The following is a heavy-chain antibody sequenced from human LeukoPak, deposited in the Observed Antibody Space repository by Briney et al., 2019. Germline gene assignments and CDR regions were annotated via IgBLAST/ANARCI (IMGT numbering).Heavy chain of an antibody. CDR1: GFTFSSYV. CDR2: ISYDGSNE. J-gene: IGHJ4*02. CDR3: ARVDAAPDY. D-gene: IGHD6-25*01. Sequence: GGSLRLSCAASGFTFSSYVMHWVRQAPGKGLEWVAIISYDGSNEYYTDSVKGRFTISRDNSKNTLYLQMNSLRAADTAVYYCARVDAAPDYWGQGTLVAVSS. V-gene: IGHV3-30*04.